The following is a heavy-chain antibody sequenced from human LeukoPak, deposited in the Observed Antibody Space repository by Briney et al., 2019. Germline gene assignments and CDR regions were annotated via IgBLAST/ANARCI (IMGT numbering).Heavy chain of an antibody. J-gene: IGHJ4*02. CDR3: ASQYCSSTSCYGDY. D-gene: IGHD2-2*01. Sequence: SETLSLTCAVYGGSFSGYYWSWIRQPPGKGLEWIGEINHSGSTNYNPPLKSRVTISVDTSKNQFSLKLSSVTAADTAVYYCASQYCSSTSCYGDYWGQGTLVTVSS. V-gene: IGHV4-34*01. CDR2: INHSGST. CDR1: GGSFSGYY.